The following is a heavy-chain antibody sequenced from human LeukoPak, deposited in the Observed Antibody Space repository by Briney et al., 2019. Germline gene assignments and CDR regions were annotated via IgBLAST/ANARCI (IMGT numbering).Heavy chain of an antibody. CDR2: IYYSGST. CDR3: ARVGGYNWNAVDAFDI. CDR1: GGSISSYY. D-gene: IGHD1-20*01. V-gene: IGHV4-59*01. Sequence: PSETLSLTCTVSGGSISSYYWSWIRQPPGKGLEWIGYIYYSGSTNHNPSLKSRVTISVDTSKNQFSLKLSSVTAADTAVYYCARVGGYNWNAVDAFDIWGQGTMVTVSS. J-gene: IGHJ3*02.